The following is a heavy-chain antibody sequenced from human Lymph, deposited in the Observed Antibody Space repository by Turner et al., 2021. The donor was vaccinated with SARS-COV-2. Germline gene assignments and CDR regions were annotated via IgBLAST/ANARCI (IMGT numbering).Heavy chain of an antibody. D-gene: IGHD1-20*01. Sequence: QVQLVQSGAEVKKPGSSVKVCCKASGGTFSSYAISWVRQAPGQGLEWMGGIIPMLDIANYAQKFQGRVTITADKSTSTAYMELSSLRSEDTAVYYCARDVTGPLGYWGQGTLVTVSS. CDR1: GGTFSSYA. V-gene: IGHV1-69*10. CDR2: IIPMLDIA. J-gene: IGHJ4*02. CDR3: ARDVTGPLGY.